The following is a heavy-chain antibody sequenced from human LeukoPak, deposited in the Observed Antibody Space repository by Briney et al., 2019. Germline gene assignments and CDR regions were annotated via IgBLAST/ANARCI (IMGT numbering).Heavy chain of an antibody. J-gene: IGHJ4*02. CDR2: INHSGST. CDR1: GGSFSGYY. Sequence: PSETLSLTCAVYGGSFSGYYWSWIRQPPGKGLEWIGEINHSGSTNYNPSLKSRVTISVGTSKNQFSLKLSSVTAADTAVYYCARGHYYDSSGYYSFDYWGQGTLVTVSS. V-gene: IGHV4-34*01. D-gene: IGHD3-22*01. CDR3: ARGHYYDSSGYYSFDY.